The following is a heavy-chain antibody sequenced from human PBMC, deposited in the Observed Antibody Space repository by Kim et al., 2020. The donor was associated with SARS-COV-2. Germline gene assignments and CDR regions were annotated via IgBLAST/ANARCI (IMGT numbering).Heavy chain of an antibody. V-gene: IGHV3-33*01. CDR3: ARDTRDYYGMDV. Sequence: YYADPVKGRFTITRENSKNTHDLQMNNLRAGDTAVYYCARDTRDYYGMDVWGQGTTVTVSS. J-gene: IGHJ6*02.